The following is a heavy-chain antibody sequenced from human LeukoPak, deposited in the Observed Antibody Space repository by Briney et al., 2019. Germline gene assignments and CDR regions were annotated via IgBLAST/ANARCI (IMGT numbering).Heavy chain of an antibody. CDR1: GFTFSSYE. CDR3: ARGKYYDILTGYHSPYYYYGMDV. J-gene: IGHJ6*02. CDR2: ISSSGSTI. D-gene: IGHD3-9*01. Sequence: GGSLRLSCAASGFTFSSYEMNWVRQAPGKGLEWVSYISSSGSTIYYADSVKGRFTISRDNAKNSLYLQMNSLRAEDTAVYYCARGKYYDILTGYHSPYYYYGMDVWGQGTMVTVSS. V-gene: IGHV3-48*03.